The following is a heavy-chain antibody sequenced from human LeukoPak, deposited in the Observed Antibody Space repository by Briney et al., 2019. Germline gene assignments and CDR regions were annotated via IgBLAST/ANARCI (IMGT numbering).Heavy chain of an antibody. CDR2: IYYSGST. CDR3: ARPVIDSWSGYSYYYYMDV. J-gene: IGHJ6*03. CDR1: GGSISSSSYY. Sequence: YPSETLSLTCTVSGGSISSSSYYWGWIRQPPGKGLEWIGSIYYSGSTYYNPSLKSRVTISVDTSKNQFSLKLSSVTAADTAVYYCARPVIDSWSGYSYYYYMDVWGKGTTVTVSS. D-gene: IGHD3-3*01. V-gene: IGHV4-39*01.